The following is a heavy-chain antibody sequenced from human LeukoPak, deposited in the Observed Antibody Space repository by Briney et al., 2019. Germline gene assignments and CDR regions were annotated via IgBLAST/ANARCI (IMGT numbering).Heavy chain of an antibody. CDR2: IYTSGST. Sequence: SQTLSLTCTVSGGSISSGSYYWSWIRQPAGKGLEWIGRIYTSGSTNYNPSLKSRVTISVDTPKNQFSLKLSSVTAADTAVYYCARDRTYYYDIWGQGTLVTVSS. J-gene: IGHJ4*02. D-gene: IGHD3-22*01. CDR3: ARDRTYYYDI. CDR1: GGSISSGSYY. V-gene: IGHV4-61*02.